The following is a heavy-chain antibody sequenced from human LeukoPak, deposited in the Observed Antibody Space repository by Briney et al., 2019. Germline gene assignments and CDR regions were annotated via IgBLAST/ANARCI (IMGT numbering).Heavy chain of an antibody. D-gene: IGHD4-23*01. CDR3: ARDRGDYGGPDY. V-gene: IGHV4-4*07. CDR1: GGSISSFY. J-gene: IGHJ4*02. Sequence: SETLSLTCTVSGGSISSFYWSWIRQPAGKGLEWIGRIYSSGCTNYNPSLKSRVTISVDTSKNQFSLKVSSVTAADTAVYYCARDRGDYGGPDYWGQGTLVTVSS. CDR2: IYSSGCT.